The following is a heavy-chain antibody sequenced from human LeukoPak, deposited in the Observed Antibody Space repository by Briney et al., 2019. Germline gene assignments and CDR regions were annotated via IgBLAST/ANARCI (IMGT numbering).Heavy chain of an antibody. CDR1: GGSFSGYY. J-gene: IGHJ4*02. D-gene: IGHD6-13*01. V-gene: IGHV4-34*01. Sequence: PSETLSLTCAVYGGSFSGYYWSWIRQPPGKGLEWIGEINHSGSTNYNPSLKSRVTISVDTSKNQFSLKLSSVTAADTAVYYCARAAKGYSSSYPSYFDYWGQGTLVTVSS. CDR3: ARAAKGYSSSYPSYFDY. CDR2: INHSGST.